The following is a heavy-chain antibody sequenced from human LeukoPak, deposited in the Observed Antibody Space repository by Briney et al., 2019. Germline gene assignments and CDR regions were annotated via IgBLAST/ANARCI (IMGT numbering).Heavy chain of an antibody. CDR3: AKDQWLVLDY. V-gene: IGHV3-30*02. CDR1: GFTFNNYG. D-gene: IGHD6-19*01. Sequence: GGSLRLSCAASGFTFNNYGMHWVRQAPGKGLEWVAFIRHNGNNQYYADSVKGRFTISRDNSKNTLYLQMNSLRAEDTAVYSCAKDQWLVLDYWGQGTLVTVSS. CDR2: IRHNGNNQ. J-gene: IGHJ4*02.